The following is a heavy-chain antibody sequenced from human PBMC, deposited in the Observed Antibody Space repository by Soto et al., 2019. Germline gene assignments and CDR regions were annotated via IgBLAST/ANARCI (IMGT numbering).Heavy chain of an antibody. CDR1: RFTVSNNH. D-gene: IGHD3-16*01. V-gene: IGHV3-53*01. CDR2: VHGGGST. J-gene: IGHJ4*02. Sequence: VQLVESGGGLIQPGGSLRLCCAASRFTVSNNHMTWVRQAAGKGLELVSFVHGGGSTSYADSVKGRFTISRDNSKNTLYLQMDSLRAEDTAIYYCAGRLTTAASLDYWGRGTLVTVSS. CDR3: AGRLTTAASLDY.